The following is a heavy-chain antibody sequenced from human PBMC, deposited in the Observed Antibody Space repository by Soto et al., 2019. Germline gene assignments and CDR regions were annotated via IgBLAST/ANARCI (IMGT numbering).Heavy chain of an antibody. Sequence: TLSLTCTVSGASVSVGDYYWSWLRQPPGRGLEWIGYIYSSASTYYIPSLRSRIVISVNTSENQFSLKMNSVTAADTAVYYCARDPRGYGSGKSLKWGFDSWGQGTLVTVSS. CDR1: GASVSVGDYY. D-gene: IGHD3-10*01. J-gene: IGHJ5*01. V-gene: IGHV4-31*03. CDR3: ARDPRGYGSGKSLKWGFDS. CDR2: IYSSAST.